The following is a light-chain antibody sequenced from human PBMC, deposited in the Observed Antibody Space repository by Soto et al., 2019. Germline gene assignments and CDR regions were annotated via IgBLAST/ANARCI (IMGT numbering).Light chain of an antibody. CDR3: PQSSLWLFT. V-gene: IGKV3-11*01. Sequence: EIVLTQSPATLSLSPGERATLSCRASQSVSSYLAWYQQKPGQAPRLLIYDASNRATGIPARFSGSGSGTDFTLTISSLEPDFFAVYCSPQSSLWLFTFGLGTRLDIK. CDR1: QSVSSY. J-gene: IGKJ5*01. CDR2: DAS.